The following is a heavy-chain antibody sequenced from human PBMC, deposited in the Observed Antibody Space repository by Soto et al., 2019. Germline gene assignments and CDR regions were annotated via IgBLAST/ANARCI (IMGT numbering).Heavy chain of an antibody. CDR2: IKQDGSEK. CDR1: GFTFSSYW. Sequence: LRLSCAASGFTFSSYWMSWVRQAPGKGLEWVANIKQDGSEKYYVDSVKGRFTISRDNAKNSLYLQMNSLRAEDTAVYYCARVANDFWSGYLRGYYGMDVWGQGTTVTVSS. J-gene: IGHJ6*02. CDR3: ARVANDFWSGYLRGYYGMDV. D-gene: IGHD3-3*01. V-gene: IGHV3-7*03.